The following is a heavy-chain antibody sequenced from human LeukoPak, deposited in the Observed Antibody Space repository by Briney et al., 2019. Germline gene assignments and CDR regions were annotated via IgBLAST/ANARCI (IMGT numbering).Heavy chain of an antibody. CDR2: ISSSSSYI. CDR1: GFTFSSYS. D-gene: IGHD2-2*01. J-gene: IGHJ4*02. Sequence: MAGGSLRLSCAASGFTFSSYSMNWVRQAPGKGLEWVSSISSSSSYIYYADSVKGRFTISRDNAKNSLYLQMNSLRAEDTAVYYCARSQVPDAVPTYSVYWGQGTLVTVSS. V-gene: IGHV3-21*01. CDR3: ARSQVPDAVPTYSVY.